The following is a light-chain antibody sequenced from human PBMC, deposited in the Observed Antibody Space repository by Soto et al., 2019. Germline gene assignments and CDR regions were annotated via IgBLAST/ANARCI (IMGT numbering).Light chain of an antibody. CDR2: DAS. CDR1: QNINNY. Sequence: DMQMTQPPSSLSAAVGGRVTIAWQARQNINNYFNWYQQKPGRAPKLLIYDASNLEAAVPSRFSGSGSGTDFTFTTSRLQPEDIATYYCQQYENLPTFGQGTRLEIK. CDR3: QQYENLPT. J-gene: IGKJ5*01. V-gene: IGKV1-33*01.